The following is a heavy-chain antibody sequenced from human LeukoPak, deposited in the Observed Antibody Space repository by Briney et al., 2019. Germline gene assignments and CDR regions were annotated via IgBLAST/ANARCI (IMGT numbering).Heavy chain of an antibody. CDR2: IYSGGST. J-gene: IGHJ3*01. CDR3: AKGHGGWAFDGLGKGV. D-gene: IGHD4-23*01. Sequence: GGSLRLSCAASGFTVSSNYMSWVRQAPGKGLEWVSVIYSGGSTYYADSVKGRFTISRDNSKNTLYLQMNSLRADDTAVYYCAKGHGGWAFDGLGKGVWGQGTMGNVSS. CDR1: GFTVSSNY. V-gene: IGHV3-53*01.